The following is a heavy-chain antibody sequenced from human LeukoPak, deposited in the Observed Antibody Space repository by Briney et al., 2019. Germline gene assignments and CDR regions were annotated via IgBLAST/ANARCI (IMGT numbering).Heavy chain of an antibody. D-gene: IGHD2/OR15-2a*01. Sequence: SQTLSLTCTVSGGSISSSSYYWSWIRQPAGKGLEWIGRIYTSGSTNYNPSLKSRVTISVDTSKNQFSLKLSSVTAADTAVYYCTRGDNNWGQGTLVTVSS. J-gene: IGHJ4*02. V-gene: IGHV4-61*02. CDR2: IYTSGST. CDR3: TRGDNN. CDR1: GGSISSSSYY.